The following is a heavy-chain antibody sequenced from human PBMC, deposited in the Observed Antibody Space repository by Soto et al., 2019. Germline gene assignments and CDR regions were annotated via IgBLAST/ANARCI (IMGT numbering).Heavy chain of an antibody. Sequence: EVQLLESGGGLVQPGGSLRLSCAASGFTFSSYAMSWVRQAPGKGLEWVSAISGSGGRTYYADSVKGRFTISRDNSKNTRYLQMNSLRAEETVVYYCAALIVVVMYPDYWGQGPLVTVCS. D-gene: IGHD3-22*01. CDR2: ISGSGGRT. V-gene: IGHV3-23*01. J-gene: IGHJ4*02. CDR1: GFTFSSYA. CDR3: AALIVVVMYPDY.